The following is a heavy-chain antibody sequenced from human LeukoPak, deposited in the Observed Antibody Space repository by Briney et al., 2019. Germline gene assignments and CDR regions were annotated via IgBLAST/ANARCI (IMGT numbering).Heavy chain of an antibody. J-gene: IGHJ4*02. CDR2: INHSGST. D-gene: IGHD2/OR15-2a*01. CDR3: ARGYFPDY. Sequence: PSETLSLTCTVSGGSLSPHYWSWIRQPPGKGLEWIGEINHSGSTNYNPSLKSRVTISVDTSKNQFSLKLSSVTAADTAVYYCARGYFPDYWGQGTLVTVSS. CDR1: GGSLSPHY. V-gene: IGHV4-34*01.